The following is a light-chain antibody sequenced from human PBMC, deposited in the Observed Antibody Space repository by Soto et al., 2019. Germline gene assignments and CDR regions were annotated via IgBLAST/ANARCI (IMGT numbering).Light chain of an antibody. CDR1: QSVSTY. CDR2: DVS. Sequence: IVLTQSPATLSLSPGERATLSCRASQSVSTYLAWYQQKSGQAPRLLIYDVSKRATGIPPRFSGSGAGTDFTITISSIAPEDSENYDCQQRRSSLTFGGGTKVESK. V-gene: IGKV3-11*01. CDR3: QQRRSSLT. J-gene: IGKJ4*01.